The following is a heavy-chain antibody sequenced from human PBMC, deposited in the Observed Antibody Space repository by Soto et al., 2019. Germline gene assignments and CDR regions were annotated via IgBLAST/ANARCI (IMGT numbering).Heavy chain of an antibody. J-gene: IGHJ3*02. CDR1: GFTFSISW. CDR3: ARDRAYSSLDI. CDR2: IKEDGSEK. Sequence: GGSLRLSCAASGFTFSISWMTWVRQTPGKGPEWVASIKEDGSEKYYVGSVKGRFTISRDNAQNSLSLQMNSLKVEDTAVYYCARDRAYSSLDIWGQGTMVTVSS. V-gene: IGHV3-7*04. D-gene: IGHD5-12*01.